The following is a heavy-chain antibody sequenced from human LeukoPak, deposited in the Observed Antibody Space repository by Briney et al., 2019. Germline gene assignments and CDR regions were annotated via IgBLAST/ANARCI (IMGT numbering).Heavy chain of an antibody. V-gene: IGHV3-23*01. J-gene: IGHJ4*02. D-gene: IGHD5-12*01. Sequence: GGSLRLSCAASGFTFSSYAMSWVRQAPGKGLEWVSGISGSGGTTYYADSVKGRFTISRDNSKNTLYLQMNSLRAEDTAVYYCARDRLTYSGYDSAFDYWGQGTLVTVSS. CDR2: ISGSGGTT. CDR1: GFTFSSYA. CDR3: ARDRLTYSGYDSAFDY.